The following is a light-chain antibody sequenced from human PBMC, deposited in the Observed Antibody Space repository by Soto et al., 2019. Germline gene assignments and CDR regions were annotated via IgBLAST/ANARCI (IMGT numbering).Light chain of an antibody. V-gene: IGKV1-39*01. CDR2: AAS. CDR1: QGINNF. Sequence: DIQMTQSPSSLSASVGDRVTITCRASQGINNFLNWYQQKPGKAPKLLIYAASSLQSGVPSRFSGSGSGTDFTLTISSLQPEDFASYYCQQSYSTPFTFGPGPKVDIK. CDR3: QQSYSTPFT. J-gene: IGKJ3*01.